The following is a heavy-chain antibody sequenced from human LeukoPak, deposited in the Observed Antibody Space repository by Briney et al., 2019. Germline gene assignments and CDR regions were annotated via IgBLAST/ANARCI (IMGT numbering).Heavy chain of an antibody. Sequence: GGSLRLSCAASGFTFSSYSMNWVRQAPGKGLWWVSSISSSSSYIYYADSVKCRFTISRDNAQHSLYLQTNSPRAEDTAVYYCARALIVGFDYWGQGTLVTVSS. CDR3: ARALIVGFDY. CDR2: ISSSSSYI. V-gene: IGHV3-21*01. D-gene: IGHD1-26*01. CDR1: GFTFSSYS. J-gene: IGHJ4*02.